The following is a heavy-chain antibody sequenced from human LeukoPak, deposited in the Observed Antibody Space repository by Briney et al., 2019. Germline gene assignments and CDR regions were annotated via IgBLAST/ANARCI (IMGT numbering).Heavy chain of an antibody. D-gene: IGHD4-17*01. CDR3: ARAGVLMTTVNR. V-gene: IGHV3-30*04. CDR1: GFTFSSYA. CDR2: ISYDGSNK. Sequence: GGSLRLSCAASGFTFSSYAMHWVRQAPGKGLEWVAVISYDGSNKYYADSVKGRFTISRDNSKNTLYLQMSSLRAEDTAVYYCARAGVLMTTVNRWGQGTLVTVSS. J-gene: IGHJ4*02.